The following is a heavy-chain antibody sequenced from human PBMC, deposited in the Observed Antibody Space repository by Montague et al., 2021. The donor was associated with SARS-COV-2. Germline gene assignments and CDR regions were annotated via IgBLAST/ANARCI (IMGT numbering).Heavy chain of an antibody. CDR3: SRESRWKWFDP. CDR2: IYYRSST. D-gene: IGHD5-24*01. J-gene: IGHJ5*02. CDR1: GGSINSAY. V-gene: IGHV4-59*01. Sequence: SETLSLTCTVSGGSINSAYWCWILQPPAKGFEWIVDIYYRSSTNYNPSLQTRGTIAVDPSKNQFSSKMMSVTAAATAVYYCSRESRWKWFDPWGQGTLVIVSS.